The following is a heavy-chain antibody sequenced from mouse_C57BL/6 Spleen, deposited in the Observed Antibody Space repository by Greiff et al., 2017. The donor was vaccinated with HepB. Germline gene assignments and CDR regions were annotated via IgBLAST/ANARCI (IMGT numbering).Heavy chain of an antibody. D-gene: IGHD1-1*01. Sequence: QVQLQQPGAELVKPGASVKLSCKASGYTFTSYWMQWVKQRPGQGLEWIGEIDPSDSYTNYNQKFKGKATLTVDTSSSTAYMQVSSLTSEDSAVYYCARREGNYYGSSYWYFDVWGTGTTVTVSS. V-gene: IGHV1-50*01. CDR1: GYTFTSYW. J-gene: IGHJ1*03. CDR3: ARREGNYYGSSYWYFDV. CDR2: IDPSDSYT.